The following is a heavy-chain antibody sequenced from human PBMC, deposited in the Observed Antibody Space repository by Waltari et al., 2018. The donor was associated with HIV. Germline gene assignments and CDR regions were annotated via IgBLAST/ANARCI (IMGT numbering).Heavy chain of an antibody. J-gene: IGHJ4*02. V-gene: IGHV3-7*01. CDR2: IKQDGSEK. Sequence: EVQLVESGGGLAQPGGSLRLPFAASGFTSSSYWMTWARQAPGKGLEWVANIKQDGSEKYYADSVKGRFTISRDNAKNSVYLQMNSLRAEDTAVYYCASLYCSGGSCYDYWGQGTLVTVSS. CDR1: GFTSSSYW. CDR3: ASLYCSGGSCYDY. D-gene: IGHD2-15*01.